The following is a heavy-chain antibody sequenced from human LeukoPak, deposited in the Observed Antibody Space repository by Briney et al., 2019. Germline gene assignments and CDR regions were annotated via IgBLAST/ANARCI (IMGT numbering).Heavy chain of an antibody. Sequence: SETLSLTCTVSGGSISSGSYYWIWIGQPAGKRLEGIGRIYPSGRTNYNPSLKSRVTISVDTSNNQFSPKLSSVTAADTAVYYCARKPATIFGAGYWYFDLWGRGTLVTVSS. J-gene: IGHJ2*01. D-gene: IGHD3-3*01. V-gene: IGHV4-61*02. CDR2: IYPSGRT. CDR1: GGSISSGSYY. CDR3: ARKPATIFGAGYWYFDL.